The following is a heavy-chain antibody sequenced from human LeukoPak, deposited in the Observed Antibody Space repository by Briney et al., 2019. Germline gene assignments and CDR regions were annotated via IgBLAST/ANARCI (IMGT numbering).Heavy chain of an antibody. CDR3: GRDSLGGEY. Sequence: GGSLRLSCAASGFSFSTFGMHWARRAPGKGLEGVAVIWNDGSKKFYAESVKGRFTISRDNSQNTLYLEKNRQIAEDTAVYYCGRDSLGGEYWGQGTLVTVSS. J-gene: IGHJ4*02. V-gene: IGHV3-33*08. D-gene: IGHD3-16*01. CDR1: GFSFSTFG. CDR2: IWNDGSKK.